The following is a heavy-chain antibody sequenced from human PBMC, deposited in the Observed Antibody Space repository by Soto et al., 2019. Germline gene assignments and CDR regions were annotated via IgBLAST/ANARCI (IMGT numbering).Heavy chain of an antibody. Sequence: QVQLVQSGAEVKKPGSSVKVSCKASGGTFSSYTISWVRQAPGQGLEWMGRIIPILGIANYGQKFQGRVTITADKSTSTAYMELSSLRSEDTAVYYCAREGGNGYNDYWGQGTLVTVSS. CDR3: AREGGNGYNDY. CDR1: GGTFSSYT. CDR2: IIPILGIA. V-gene: IGHV1-69*08. J-gene: IGHJ4*02. D-gene: IGHD5-12*01.